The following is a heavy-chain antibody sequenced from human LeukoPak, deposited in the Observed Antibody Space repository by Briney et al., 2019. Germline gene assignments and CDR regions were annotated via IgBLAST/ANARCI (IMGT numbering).Heavy chain of an antibody. V-gene: IGHV3-30*03. D-gene: IGHD3-22*01. J-gene: IGHJ4*02. CDR3: VREGYYDSGGPFSGYFDY. Sequence: GGSLRLSCAASGFTFSSYGMHWVRQAPGKGLEWVAVISNDGITRLYATSVKGRCTISRDDPKNTVYLQLSSLRVEDTAVYYCVREGYYDSGGPFSGYFDYWGRGDLVTVSS. CDR1: GFTFSSYG. CDR2: ISNDGITR.